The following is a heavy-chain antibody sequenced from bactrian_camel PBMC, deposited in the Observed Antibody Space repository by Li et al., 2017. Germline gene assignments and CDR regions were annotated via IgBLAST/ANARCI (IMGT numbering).Heavy chain of an antibody. J-gene: IGHJ4*01. Sequence: VQLVESGGGSVQAGESLRLSCAASGRTRGVGCMAWFRRFPGGKDREGVAGIDGAGDATYADSVKGRFTISQDNAKNTLTLQMKDLKPEDTATYYCAADGLRSRCMSRSEALGGQYRHRGQGTQVTVS. V-gene: IGHV3S53*01. CDR1: GRTRGVGC. D-gene: IGHD7*01. CDR3: AADGLRSRCMSRSEALGGQYRH. CDR2: IDGAGDA.